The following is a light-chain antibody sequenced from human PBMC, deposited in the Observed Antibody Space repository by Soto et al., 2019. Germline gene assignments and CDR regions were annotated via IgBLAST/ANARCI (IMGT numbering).Light chain of an antibody. CDR1: SSDVGGYNY. CDR2: EVS. J-gene: IGLJ1*01. CDR3: SSYIRRSRD. Sequence: QSVLTQPASVSGSPGQSITISCTGTSSDVGGYNYVSWYQQHPGKAPKLMIYEVSNRPSGVSNRFSGSKSGNTASLTISGLQAEDEADYYGSSYIRRSRDFGSGSKITAL. V-gene: IGLV2-14*01.